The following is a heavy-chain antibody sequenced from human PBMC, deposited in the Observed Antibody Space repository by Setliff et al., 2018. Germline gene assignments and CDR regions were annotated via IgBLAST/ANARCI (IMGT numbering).Heavy chain of an antibody. J-gene: IGHJ4*02. D-gene: IGHD5-18*01. CDR2: IKRESDGGTT. CDR3: ARDAGYTYGLDF. V-gene: IGHV3-15*01. CDR1: GFTFSNAW. Sequence: GSLRLSCAASGFTFSNAWMSWVRQAPGKGLEWVGRIKRESDGGTTDYAAPVKGRFTISRDDSKNTLYLQMNSLKTEDTAVYYCARDAGYTYGLDFGGQGTLVTVSS.